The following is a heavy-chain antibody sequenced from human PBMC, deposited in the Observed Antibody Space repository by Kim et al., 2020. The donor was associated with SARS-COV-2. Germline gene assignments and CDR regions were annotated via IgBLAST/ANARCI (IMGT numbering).Heavy chain of an antibody. CDR3: ARVVLWFGELDLKWFDY. D-gene: IGHD3-10*01. Sequence: LKSRVTRSVDTSKNQFSLKLSSVTAADTAVYYCARVVLWFGELDLKWFDYWGQGTLVTVSS. V-gene: IGHV4-59*01. J-gene: IGHJ4*02.